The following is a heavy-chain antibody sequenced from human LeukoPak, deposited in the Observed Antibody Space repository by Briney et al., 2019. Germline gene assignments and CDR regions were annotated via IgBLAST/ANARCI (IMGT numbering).Heavy chain of an antibody. D-gene: IGHD3-22*01. V-gene: IGHV3-21*01. J-gene: IGHJ4*02. Sequence: GGSLRLSCAASGFTFSSYSMNWVRQAPGKGLEWVSSISSSSSYIYYADSVKGRFTISRDNAKNSLYLQMNSLRAEDTAVYYCARARSYYYDSSGYYYDPFDYWGQGTLVTVSS. CDR2: ISSSSSYI. CDR3: ARARSYYYDSSGYYYDPFDY. CDR1: GFTFSSYS.